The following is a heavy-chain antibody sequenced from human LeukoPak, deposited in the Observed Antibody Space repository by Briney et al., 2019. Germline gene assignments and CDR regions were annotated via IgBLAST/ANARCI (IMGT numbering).Heavy chain of an antibody. D-gene: IGHD6-19*01. CDR3: ARHVSVAVTNFFDY. CDR2: INHSGST. V-gene: IGHV4-34*01. J-gene: IGHJ4*02. Sequence: SETLSLTCAVSGGSFSGYYWSWIRQPPGKGLEWIWEINHSGSTNYNPSLKSRVTISVDTSKNQFSLRLSSVTAADTAVYYCARHVSVAVTNFFDYWGQGTLVTVSS. CDR1: GGSFSGYY.